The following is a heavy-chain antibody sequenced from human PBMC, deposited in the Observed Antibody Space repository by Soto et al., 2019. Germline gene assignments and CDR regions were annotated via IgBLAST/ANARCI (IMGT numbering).Heavy chain of an antibody. J-gene: IGHJ6*02. CDR2: ISSSSSTI. Sequence: EVQLVESGGGLVQPGGSLRLSCEASGFTLSSYSMNWARQAPGQGLEWVSYISSSSSTIYYADSVKGRFTISRDNAKNSLYLQMTSLREEDRAVYYGARETPRSSGWDAGGQGTTFTVSS. V-gene: IGHV3-48*02. CDR1: GFTLSSYS. CDR3: ARETPRSSGWDA.